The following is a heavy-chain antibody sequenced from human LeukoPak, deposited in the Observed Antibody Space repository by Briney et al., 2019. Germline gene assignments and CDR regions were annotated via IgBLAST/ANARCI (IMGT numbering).Heavy chain of an antibody. Sequence: SVKVSCKASGGTFSSYAISWVRQAPGQGLEWMGGIIPIFGTANYAQKFQGRVTIPADESTSTAYMELSSLRSEDTAVYYCARALGVTFGVVKYYYYYYMDVWGKGPTVTVSS. V-gene: IGHV1-69*13. CDR2: IIPIFGTA. CDR3: ARALGVTFGVVKYYYYYYMDV. D-gene: IGHD3-3*01. J-gene: IGHJ6*03. CDR1: GGTFSSYA.